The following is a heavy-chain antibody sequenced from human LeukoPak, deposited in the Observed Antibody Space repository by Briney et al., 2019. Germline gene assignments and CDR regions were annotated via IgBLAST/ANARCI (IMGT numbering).Heavy chain of an antibody. V-gene: IGHV3-48*02. Sequence: GGSLRLSCAASGFIFSDYHINWVRQAPGRGLEWISYISTTGTTMHYADSVKGRFAVSRDNAKSSLYLQMNSLRDEDTAIYYCARVWQDNSGVDFWGQGTLVTVSS. CDR3: ARVWQDNSGVDF. CDR2: ISTTGTTM. CDR1: GFIFSDYH. D-gene: IGHD2-21*01. J-gene: IGHJ4*02.